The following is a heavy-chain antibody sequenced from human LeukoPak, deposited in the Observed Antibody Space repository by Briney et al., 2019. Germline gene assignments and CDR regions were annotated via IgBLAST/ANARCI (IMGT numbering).Heavy chain of an antibody. CDR2: ISAYNGNT. D-gene: IGHD1-20*01. Sequence: ASVKVSCKASGYTVTSYGISWVRQAPGQGLEWMGWISAYNGNTNYAQKLQGRVTMTTDTSTSTAYMELRSLRSDDTAVYYCARRRDNWNPPDPWGQGTLVTVSS. J-gene: IGHJ5*02. CDR1: GYTVTSYG. V-gene: IGHV1-18*01. CDR3: ARRRDNWNPPDP.